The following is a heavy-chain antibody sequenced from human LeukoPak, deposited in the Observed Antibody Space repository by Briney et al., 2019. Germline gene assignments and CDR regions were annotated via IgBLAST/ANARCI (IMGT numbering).Heavy chain of an antibody. Sequence: SETLSLTCTVSGGSISSGSYYWSWIRQPAGKGLEWIGRIYTSGSINYNPSLKSRVTISVDTSKNQFSLKLSSVTAADTAVYYCARVQPGYSSSWRTYYYYYYMDVWGKGTTVTVSS. CDR3: ARVQPGYSSSWRTYYYYYYMDV. V-gene: IGHV4-61*02. CDR2: IYTSGSI. D-gene: IGHD6-13*01. J-gene: IGHJ6*03. CDR1: GGSISSGSYY.